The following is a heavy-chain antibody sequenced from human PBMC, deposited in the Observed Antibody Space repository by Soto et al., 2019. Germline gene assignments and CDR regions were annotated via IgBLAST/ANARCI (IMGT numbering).Heavy chain of an antibody. CDR1: GGSISTSSYS. CDR2: IYYSGST. Sequence: QLHVQESGPGLVKPSETLSLTCTVSGGSISTSSYSWGWIRQPPGKGLEWIGNIYYSGSTDYNPSLKSRVTMSLDTSKNQFSLNLASVTAADTSVYYCARQTTVTTYNWFDPWGQGTLVTVSS. CDR3: ARQTTVTTYNWFDP. J-gene: IGHJ5*02. D-gene: IGHD4-17*01. V-gene: IGHV4-39*01.